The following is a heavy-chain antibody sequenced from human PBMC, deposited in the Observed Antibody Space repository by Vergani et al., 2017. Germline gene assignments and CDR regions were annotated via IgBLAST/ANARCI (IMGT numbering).Heavy chain of an antibody. CDR2: INPSGGST. Sequence: QVQLVQSGAEVKKPGASVKVSCKASGYTFTSYYMHWVRQAPGQGLEWMGIINPSGGSTSYAQKFQGRVTMTRDTSTSTVYMELSSLRSEDTAVYYCARVGGEAAAPGYYYYYMDVWGKGTTVTVSS. V-gene: IGHV1-46*01. D-gene: IGHD2-2*01. CDR3: ARVGGEAAAPGYYYYYMDV. CDR1: GYTFTSYY. J-gene: IGHJ6*03.